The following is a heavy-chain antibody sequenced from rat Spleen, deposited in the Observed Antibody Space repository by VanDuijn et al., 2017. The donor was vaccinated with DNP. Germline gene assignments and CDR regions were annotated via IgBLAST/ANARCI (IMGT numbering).Heavy chain of an antibody. CDR2: ITNTGGSI. CDR3: ARQGTTVVTRWYFDF. J-gene: IGHJ1*01. D-gene: IGHD1-1*01. V-gene: IGHV5-31*01. Sequence: EVKLVESGGGLVQPGKSLKLSCAASGFNFNDNWMGWVRQAPGKGLEWVASITNTGGSIYYPDSVKGRFTISRDNAQNTLYLQMDSLRSEDTATYYCARQGTTVVTRWYFDFWGPGTMVTVSS. CDR1: GFNFNDNW.